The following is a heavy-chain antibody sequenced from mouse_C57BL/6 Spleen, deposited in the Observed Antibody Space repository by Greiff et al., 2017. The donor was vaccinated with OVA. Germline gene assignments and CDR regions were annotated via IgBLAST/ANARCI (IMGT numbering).Heavy chain of an antibody. Sequence: QVQLQQSDAELVKPGASVKISCKVSGYTFTDHTIHWMKQRPEQGLEWIGYIYPRDGSTKYNEKFKGKATLTADKTSSTAYVQHNSLTSEYSAVYFCARDLTTVVPFAYWGQGTLVTVSA. CDR3: ARDLTTVVPFAY. V-gene: IGHV1-78*01. D-gene: IGHD1-1*01. CDR1: GYTFTDHT. J-gene: IGHJ3*01. CDR2: IYPRDGST.